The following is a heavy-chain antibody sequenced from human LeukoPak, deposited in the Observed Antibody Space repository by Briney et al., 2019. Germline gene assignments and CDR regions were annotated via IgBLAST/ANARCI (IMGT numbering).Heavy chain of an antibody. D-gene: IGHD2-15*01. CDR1: GFNSGFDFHIYA. Sequence: PGGSLRLSCAASGFNSGFDFHIYAMTWVRQAPGKGLEWVTTISGSGSSSDYVACARGRFTISRDNSNKTLFLQMDSLRVEDTARYYCAKSPTVVVFHAPDCWGQGGQVTVAS. J-gene: IGHJ4*02. CDR3: AKSPTVVVFHAPDC. V-gene: IGHV3-23*01. CDR2: ISGSGSSS.